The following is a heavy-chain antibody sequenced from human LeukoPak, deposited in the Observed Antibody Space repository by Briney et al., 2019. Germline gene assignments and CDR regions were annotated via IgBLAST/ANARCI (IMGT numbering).Heavy chain of an antibody. CDR3: DRGGYGDSGGAFDI. CDR1: GGSISSGDYY. J-gene: IGHJ3*02. Sequence: SETLSLTCTVSGGSISSGDYYWSWIRQPPGKGLEWIGYIYYSGSTYYNPSLKSRVTISVDTSKNQFSLKLSSVTAADTAVYYCDRGGYGDSGGAFDIWGQGKMVTVSS. V-gene: IGHV4-30-4*01. D-gene: IGHD4-17*01. CDR2: IYYSGST.